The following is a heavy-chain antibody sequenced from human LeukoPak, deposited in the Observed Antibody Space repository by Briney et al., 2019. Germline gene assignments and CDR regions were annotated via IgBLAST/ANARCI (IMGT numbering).Heavy chain of an antibody. D-gene: IGHD2-2*01. CDR1: GGSISSYY. J-gene: IGHJ6*03. Sequence: SETLSLTCTVSGGSISSYYWSWIRQPRGKGLEWIGYIYYSGSTNYNPSLKSRVTISVDTSKNQFSLKLSSVTAADTAVYYCARGVVPAGTYYYYYMDVWGKGTTVTVSS. CDR2: IYYSGST. CDR3: ARGVVPAGTYYYYYMDV. V-gene: IGHV4-59*01.